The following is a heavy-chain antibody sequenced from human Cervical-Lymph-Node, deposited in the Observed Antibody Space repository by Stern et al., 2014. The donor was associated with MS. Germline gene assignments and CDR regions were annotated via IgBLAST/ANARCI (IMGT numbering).Heavy chain of an antibody. Sequence: VQLLESGGGVVQPGRSLRLSCAASGFSFSRSAMHWVRQAPGKGLEWVALILYDGSNPYYADSVTGRFTTSRDNFKNTLYLQMNSLRAEDTAVYYCASAYSSSHYYFDYWGQGTLVTVSS. CDR3: ASAYSSSHYYFDY. V-gene: IGHV3-33*01. D-gene: IGHD6-13*01. CDR1: GFSFSRSA. CDR2: ILYDGSNP. J-gene: IGHJ4*02.